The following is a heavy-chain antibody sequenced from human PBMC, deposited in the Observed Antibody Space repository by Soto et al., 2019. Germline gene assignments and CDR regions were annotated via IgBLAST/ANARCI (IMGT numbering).Heavy chain of an antibody. CDR2: INPNSGGT. V-gene: IGHV1-2*04. CDR1: GYTFTGYY. Sequence: QVQLVQSGAEVKKPGASVKVSCKASGYTFTGYYMHWVRQAPGQGLEWMGWINPNSGGTNDSQKFRGSVTLTRATAITTAYLEVRRLGSDDTAVYYCARADRTPCLKGIVVLVASGGAVLGPWGQGTLGTVSS. D-gene: IGHD2-15*01. CDR3: ARADRTPCLKGIVVLVASGGAVLGP. J-gene: IGHJ5*02.